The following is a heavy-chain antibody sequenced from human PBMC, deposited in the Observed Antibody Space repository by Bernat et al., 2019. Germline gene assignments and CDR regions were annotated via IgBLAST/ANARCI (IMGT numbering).Heavy chain of an antibody. CDR2: IYPGDSDT. D-gene: IGHD5-12*01. CDR1: GYSFTSYW. J-gene: IGHJ4*02. V-gene: IGHV5-51*01. CDR3: ASPSAEGLRWGLE. Sequence: EVQLVQSGAEVKKPGESLKISCKGSGYSFTSYWIGWVRQMPGKGLEWMGIIYPGDSDTRYSPSFQGKVTISADKSISTAYLQGSSLKASDPAMFYCASPSAEGLRWGLEWGQGTLVPVSS.